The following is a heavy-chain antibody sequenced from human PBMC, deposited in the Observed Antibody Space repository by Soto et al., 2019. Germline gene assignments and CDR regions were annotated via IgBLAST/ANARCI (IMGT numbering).Heavy chain of an antibody. V-gene: IGHV4-4*02. CDR2: IYHSGST. CDR1: GGSISSSNW. Sequence: PSETLSLTCAVSGGSISSSNWWSWVRQPPGKGLEWIGEIYHSGSTNYNPSLKSRVTISVDKSKNQFSLKLSSVTAADTAVYYCARVPSGSYYKYYYYGMDVRGQGTTVTVSS. D-gene: IGHD3-10*01. J-gene: IGHJ6*02. CDR3: ARVPSGSYYKYYYYGMDV.